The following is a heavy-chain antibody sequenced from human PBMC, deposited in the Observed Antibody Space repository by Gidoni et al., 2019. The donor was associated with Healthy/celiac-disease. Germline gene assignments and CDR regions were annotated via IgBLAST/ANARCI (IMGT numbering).Heavy chain of an antibody. CDR1: GFAFGSYA. CDR2: ISGSGGST. V-gene: IGHV3-23*01. Sequence: EVQLLESGGGLVQPGGSLRLSCAASGFAFGSYAMSWVRQAPGKGLEWVSAISGSGGSTYYADSVKGRFTISRDNSKNTLYLQMNSLRAEDTAVYYCAKSIAARPTSTTYGMDVWGQGTTVTVSS. CDR3: AKSIAARPTSTTYGMDV. D-gene: IGHD6-6*01. J-gene: IGHJ6*02.